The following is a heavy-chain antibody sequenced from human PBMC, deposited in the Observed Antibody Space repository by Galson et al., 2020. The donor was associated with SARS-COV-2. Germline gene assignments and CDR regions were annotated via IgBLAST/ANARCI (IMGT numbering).Heavy chain of an antibody. J-gene: IGHJ4*02. CDR2: INHSGST. Sequence: SQTLSLTCAVYGGSFSGYYWSWIRQPPGKGLEWIGAINHSGSTNYNPSLKSRVTISVDTSKNQFSLKLSSVTAADTAVYYCARGRRYTAMAQDYWGQGTLVTVSS. V-gene: IGHV4-34*01. CDR3: ARGRRYTAMAQDY. CDR1: GGSFSGYY. D-gene: IGHD5-18*01.